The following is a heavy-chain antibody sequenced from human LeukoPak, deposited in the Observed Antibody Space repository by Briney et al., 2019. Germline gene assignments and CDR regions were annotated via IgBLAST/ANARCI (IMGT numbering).Heavy chain of an antibody. V-gene: IGHV3-30*04. CDR3: ARALDYGDPPHDAFDM. Sequence: PGGSLRLSCAASGFIFSSHAMYWVRQAPGKGLEWVAAISYGGSNKFYADSVKGRFTISRDNSKNTLYLQMNSLRAADTAVYYCARALDYGDPPHDAFDMWGQGTMVTVSS. CDR1: GFIFSSHA. D-gene: IGHD4-17*01. CDR2: ISYGGSNK. J-gene: IGHJ3*02.